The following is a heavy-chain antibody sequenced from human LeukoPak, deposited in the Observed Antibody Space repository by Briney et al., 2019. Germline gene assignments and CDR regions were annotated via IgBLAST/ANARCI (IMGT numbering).Heavy chain of an antibody. CDR2: ISYSSTYI. Sequence: GGSLRLSCAASGFTFSNYSMNWVRQAPGKGLEWVSSISYSSTYIYYADSVEGRFTISRHNAKNSLYLQMNSLRAEDTAVYYCASWGRAAAGTPYWGQGTLVTVSS. CDR3: ASWGRAAAGTPY. J-gene: IGHJ4*02. V-gene: IGHV3-21*01. CDR1: GFTFSNYS. D-gene: IGHD6-13*01.